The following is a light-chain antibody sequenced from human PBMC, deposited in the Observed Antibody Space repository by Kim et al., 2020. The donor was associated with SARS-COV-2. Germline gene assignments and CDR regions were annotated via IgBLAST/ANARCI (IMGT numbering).Light chain of an antibody. CDR3: TSCDSSGYHVI. CDR2: GRN. CDR1: SRRRHF. Sequence: LGQKVPMKGQGDSRRRHFAKWYKQSKGQSPVLVRHGRNSRPSGITDLLSGYRSGETASLTITGAQEEEEAYYYCTSCDSSGYHVIFGGGTRLTVL. V-gene: IGLV3-19*01. J-gene: IGLJ2*01.